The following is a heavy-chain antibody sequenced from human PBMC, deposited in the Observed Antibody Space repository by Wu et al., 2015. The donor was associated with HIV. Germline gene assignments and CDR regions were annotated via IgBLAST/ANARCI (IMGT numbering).Heavy chain of an antibody. CDR1: GGTFSSYA. J-gene: IGHJ4*02. V-gene: IGHV1-69*01. CDR2: IIPIFGTA. CDR3: AREVDPYSSSSPLRY. D-gene: IGHD6-13*01. Sequence: QVQLVQSGAEVKKPGASMKVSCKASGGTFSSYAISWVRQAPGQGLEWMGGIIPIFGTANYAQKFQGRVTITTDESTSTAYMELSSLRSEDTAVYYCAREVDPYSSSSPLRYWGQGTLVTVSS.